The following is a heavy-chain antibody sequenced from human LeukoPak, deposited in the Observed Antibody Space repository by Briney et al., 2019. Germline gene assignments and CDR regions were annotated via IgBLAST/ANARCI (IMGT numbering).Heavy chain of an antibody. D-gene: IGHD6-25*01. Sequence: GGSLRLSCAASGFTFSSYGTHWVRQAPGKGLVWVAVISYDGSNKYYADSVKGRFTISRDNSKNTLDLQMNSLRAEDTAVYYCAKDGDSSGYNWFDPWGQGTLVTVSS. CDR2: ISYDGSNK. CDR3: AKDGDSSGYNWFDP. CDR1: GFTFSSYG. V-gene: IGHV3-30*18. J-gene: IGHJ5*02.